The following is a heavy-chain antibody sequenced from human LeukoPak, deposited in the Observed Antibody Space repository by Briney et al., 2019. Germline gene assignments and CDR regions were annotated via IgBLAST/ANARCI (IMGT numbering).Heavy chain of an antibody. CDR1: GFTFSSYS. D-gene: IGHD1-26*01. V-gene: IGHV3-48*02. Sequence: GGSLRLSCAASGFTFSSYSMNWVRQAPGKGLEWFSHITASGTAMFYADSVKGRFTISRDNAKNSLYLQMNSLRDEDTAVYYCASSGSYRFDYWGQGTLVTVSS. CDR2: ITASGTAM. CDR3: ASSGSYRFDY. J-gene: IGHJ4*02.